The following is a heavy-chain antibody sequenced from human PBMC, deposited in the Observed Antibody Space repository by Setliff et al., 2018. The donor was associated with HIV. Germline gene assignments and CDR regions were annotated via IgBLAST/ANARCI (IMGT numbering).Heavy chain of an antibody. Sequence: ASETLSLTCTVSGGSISTSYWNWIRQPPGKGLEWIAYIYISGTTNYNPSLKSRVTISLDTSRNQFSLKLGSVTAADTAMYSCARSPRIGVAGEFEYWGQGTLVTVSS. CDR3: ARSPRIGVAGEFEY. J-gene: IGHJ4*02. CDR2: IYISGTT. D-gene: IGHD6-19*01. V-gene: IGHV4-4*09. CDR1: GGSISTSY.